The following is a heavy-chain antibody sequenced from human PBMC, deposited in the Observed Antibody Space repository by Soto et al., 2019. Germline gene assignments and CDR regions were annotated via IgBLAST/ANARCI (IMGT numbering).Heavy chain of an antibody. V-gene: IGHV4-59*01. CDR3: ARVSEYSSGWSSYYYGMDV. D-gene: IGHD6-19*01. CDR1: GGSMISYY. Sequence: PSETLSLTCTVSGGSMISYYWSWIRQPPGKGLEWIGYIYYSGSTNYNPSLKSRVTISVDTSKNQFSLKLSSVTAADTAVYYCARVSEYSSGWSSYYYGMDVWGQGTTVTVSS. CDR2: IYYSGST. J-gene: IGHJ6*02.